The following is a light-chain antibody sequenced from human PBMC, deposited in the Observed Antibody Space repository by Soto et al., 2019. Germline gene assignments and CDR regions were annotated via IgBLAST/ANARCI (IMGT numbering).Light chain of an antibody. Sequence: DIQMTQSPSSVSASVGDRVTITCRASQGIGSWLAWYQQKPGKAPKLLIYSASTLQSGVPSRFSGSGSGTDFTLTISTLQPEDFATDYCQEGNSFPPTFGGGTKVEIK. CDR3: QEGNSFPPT. CDR2: SAS. CDR1: QGIGSW. J-gene: IGKJ4*01. V-gene: IGKV1-12*01.